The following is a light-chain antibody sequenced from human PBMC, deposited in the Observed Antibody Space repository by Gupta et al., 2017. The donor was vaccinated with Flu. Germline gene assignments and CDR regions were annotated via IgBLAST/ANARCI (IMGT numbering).Light chain of an antibody. Sequence: TLSLSPGERATLSCRASQNISSSYLAWYQQKPGQAPRLLIYGASTRATGIPDRFSGSGSGTDFTLTISRREPEDFAVYYCQQYGSSPLFTFGHGTKVDIK. CDR3: QQYGSSPLFT. CDR1: QNISSSY. V-gene: IGKV3-20*01. J-gene: IGKJ3*01. CDR2: GAS.